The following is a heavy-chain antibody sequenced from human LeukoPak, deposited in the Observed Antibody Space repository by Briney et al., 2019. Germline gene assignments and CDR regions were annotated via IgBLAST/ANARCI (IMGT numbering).Heavy chain of an antibody. V-gene: IGHV4-39*07. Sequence: KPSETLSLTCTVSGGSISSSSYYWGWIRQPPGKGLEWIGSIYYSGSTNYNPSLKSRVTISVDTSKNQFSLKLSSVTAADTAVYYCAREVGSSSSPDYWGQGTLVTVSS. CDR1: GGSISSSSYY. J-gene: IGHJ4*02. CDR3: AREVGSSSSPDY. D-gene: IGHD6-6*01. CDR2: IYYSGST.